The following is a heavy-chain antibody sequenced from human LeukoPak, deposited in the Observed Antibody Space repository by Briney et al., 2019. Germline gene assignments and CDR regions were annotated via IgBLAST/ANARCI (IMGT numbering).Heavy chain of an antibody. CDR3: ARPRPNCTNGVCYIGSWYFDY. CDR1: GFTFSDYY. J-gene: IGHJ4*02. V-gene: IGHV3-11*04. CDR2: ISTSGSTT. D-gene: IGHD2-8*01. Sequence: GGSLRLSCAASGFTFSDYYMSWIRQAPGKGLEWVSYISTSGSTTYYADSVKGRFTISRDNAKNALYLQMNSLRAEDTAVYYCARPRPNCTNGVCYIGSWYFDYWGQGTLVTVSS.